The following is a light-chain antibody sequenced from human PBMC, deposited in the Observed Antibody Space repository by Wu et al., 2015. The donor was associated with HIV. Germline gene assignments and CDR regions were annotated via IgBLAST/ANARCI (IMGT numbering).Light chain of an antibody. CDR2: GVS. V-gene: IGKV1-6*01. Sequence: AIQMTQSPSSLSASVGDRVIITCRASQAIRDDLAWYQQKPGKAPKILIYGVSNLQSGVPSRFSGSGSGTDFTLTISSLQPDDFATYFCLQDYNYPLTFGGGTKVEIK. CDR3: LQDYNYPLT. J-gene: IGKJ4*01. CDR1: QAIRDD.